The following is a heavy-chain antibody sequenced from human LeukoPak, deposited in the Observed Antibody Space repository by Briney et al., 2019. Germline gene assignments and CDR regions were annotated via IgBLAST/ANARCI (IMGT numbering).Heavy chain of an antibody. CDR2: IWYDGSNK. Sequence: PGRSLRLSCAASGFTFSSYGMHWVRQAPGKGLEWVAVIWYDGSNKYYADSVKGRFTISRDNSKNTLYLQMNSLRAEDTAVYYCARLLRLGELSGGMDVWGQGTTVTVSS. J-gene: IGHJ6*02. D-gene: IGHD3-16*02. CDR3: ARLLRLGELSGGMDV. CDR1: GFTFSSYG. V-gene: IGHV3-33*01.